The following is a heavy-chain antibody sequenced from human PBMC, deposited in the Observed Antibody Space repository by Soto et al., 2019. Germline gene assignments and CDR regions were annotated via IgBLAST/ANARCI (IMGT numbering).Heavy chain of an antibody. Sequence: ASVKVSCKASGYTFTSYGLCWVRHAPGQGLEWMGWISAYNGIANYAQKFQGRVTITADKSTSTAYMELSSLRSEDTAVYYCASGYSGYDDLDYSGQGTLVTVSA. CDR1: GYTFTSYG. V-gene: IGHV1-18*01. CDR2: ISAYNGIA. CDR3: ASGYSGYDDLDY. D-gene: IGHD5-12*01. J-gene: IGHJ4*02.